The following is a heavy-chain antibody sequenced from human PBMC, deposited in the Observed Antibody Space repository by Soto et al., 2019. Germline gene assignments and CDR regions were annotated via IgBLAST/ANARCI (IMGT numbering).Heavy chain of an antibody. CDR1: GYTFTGYY. Sequence: ASVNVSCKSSGYTFTGYYIHWVRQAPGQGLEWMGWINPNSGGTNYAQKFQGWVTMTRDTSISTAYMELSRLRSDDTAVYYCARGSFGSGYNWFDPWGQGTLVTVSS. D-gene: IGHD3-10*01. CDR2: INPNSGGT. CDR3: ARGSFGSGYNWFDP. V-gene: IGHV1-2*04. J-gene: IGHJ5*02.